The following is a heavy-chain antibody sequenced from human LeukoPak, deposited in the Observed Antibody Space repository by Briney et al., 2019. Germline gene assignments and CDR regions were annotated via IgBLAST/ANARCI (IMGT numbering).Heavy chain of an antibody. D-gene: IGHD4-11*01. CDR2: INPNSGGT. V-gene: IGHV1-2*02. CDR1: GYTFNGFY. CDR3: ARLMATVTTSDY. Sequence: ASVKVSCKGSGYTFNGFYLHWVREAPGQGLEWMGWINPNSGGTNYAQKFQGRVTMTRDTSISTAYMELSRMRSEDTAVCYCARLMATVTTSDYWGQGTLVTVSS. J-gene: IGHJ4*02.